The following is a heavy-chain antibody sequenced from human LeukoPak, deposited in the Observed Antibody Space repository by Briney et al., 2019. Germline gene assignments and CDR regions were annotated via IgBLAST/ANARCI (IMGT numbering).Heavy chain of an antibody. Sequence: GGSLRLSCAASGFTFSSYAMHWVRQAPGKGLEWVAVISYDGSNKYYADSVKGRFTISRDNSKNTLYLQMNSPRAEDTAVYYCAREVLYSGSYYFDYWGQGTLVTVSS. V-gene: IGHV3-30*01. CDR2: ISYDGSNK. J-gene: IGHJ4*02. CDR1: GFTFSSYA. D-gene: IGHD1-26*01. CDR3: AREVLYSGSYYFDY.